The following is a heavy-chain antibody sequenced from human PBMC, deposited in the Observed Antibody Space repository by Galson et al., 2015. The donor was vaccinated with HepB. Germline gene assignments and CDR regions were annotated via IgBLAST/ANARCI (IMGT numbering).Heavy chain of an antibody. CDR3: AKGHLTIFGVVIYPADY. Sequence: SLRLSCAASGFTFSSYAMSWVRQAPGKGLEWVSAISGSGGSTYYADSVKGRFTISRDNSKNTLYLQMNSLRAEDTAVYYCAKGHLTIFGVVIYPADYWGQGTLVTVSS. D-gene: IGHD3-3*01. V-gene: IGHV3-23*01. CDR2: ISGSGGST. J-gene: IGHJ4*02. CDR1: GFTFSSYA.